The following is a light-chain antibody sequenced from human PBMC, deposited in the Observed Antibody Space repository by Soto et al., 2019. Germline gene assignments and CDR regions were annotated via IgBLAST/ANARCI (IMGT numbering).Light chain of an antibody. J-gene: IGLJ1*01. CDR1: SSDVGNYNY. Sequence: QSALTQPPSASGSPGQSVTLSCTGTSSDVGNYNYVSWYQQHPGKAPKLMMYEVSKRPSGVPDRFSGSKSGNTASLTVSGLQADDEADYYCSSYAGSFRYVFGSGTKLTV. V-gene: IGLV2-8*01. CDR2: EVS. CDR3: SSYAGSFRYV.